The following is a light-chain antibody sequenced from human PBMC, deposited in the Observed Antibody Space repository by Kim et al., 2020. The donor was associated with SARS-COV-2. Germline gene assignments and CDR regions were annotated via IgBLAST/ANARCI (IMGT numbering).Light chain of an antibody. CDR3: QHYDSSSHA. Sequence: GARAPLSCRGSASHSSRANYVAWYQQKPGQAPRLLIYGVSSRATGIPDRFSGGGSGTDFTLTISRLEPEDFAVYYCQHYDSSSHAFGQGTKLEI. CDR2: GVS. J-gene: IGKJ2*01. V-gene: IGKV3-20*01. CDR1: ASHSSRANY.